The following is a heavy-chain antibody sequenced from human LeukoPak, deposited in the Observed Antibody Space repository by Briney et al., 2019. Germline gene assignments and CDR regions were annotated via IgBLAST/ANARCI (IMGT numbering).Heavy chain of an antibody. CDR3: ASGYSSA. D-gene: IGHD6-25*01. J-gene: IGHJ5*02. Sequence: SETLSLTCAVYGGSFSGYYWSWIRQPPGKGLEWIGEINHSGSTNYNPSLKSRVTISVDTSKNQFSLKLSSVTAADTAVYYCASGYSSAWGQGTLVTVSS. V-gene: IGHV4-34*01. CDR2: INHSGST. CDR1: GGSFSGYY.